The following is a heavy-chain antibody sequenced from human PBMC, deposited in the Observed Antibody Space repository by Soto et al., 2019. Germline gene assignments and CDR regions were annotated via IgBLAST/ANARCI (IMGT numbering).Heavy chain of an antibody. CDR3: ARHYRSATTGRGYFDV. V-gene: IGHV4-39*01. CDR2: IYFSGST. J-gene: IGHJ3*01. CDR1: GDSVSTINYL. Sequence: PSETLSLTCTVSGDSVSTINYLWAWIRQTPGKGLDWIGSIYFSGSTYYNPSLESRVTMAVGTPNNEVFLHLTSVTAADPAVYYCARHYRSATTGRGYFDVWGQGTKVTVSS. D-gene: IGHD4-17*01.